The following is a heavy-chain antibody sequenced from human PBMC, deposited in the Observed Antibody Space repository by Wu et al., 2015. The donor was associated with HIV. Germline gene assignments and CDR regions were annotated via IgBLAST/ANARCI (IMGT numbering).Heavy chain of an antibody. CDR3: ARDPFSVRLLGYCSSTSCPWAHYWFDP. D-gene: IGHD2-2*01. J-gene: IGHJ5*02. Sequence: QVQLVQSEAEVKKPGASVKVSCKASGYTFTSYGISWVRQAPGQGLEWMGWISAYNGNTNYAQKLQGRVTMTTDTSTSTAYMELRSLRSDDTAVYYCARDPFSVRLLGYCSSTSCPWAHYWFDPWGQGTLVTVSS. V-gene: IGHV1-18*01. CDR2: ISAYNGNT. CDR1: GYTFTSYG.